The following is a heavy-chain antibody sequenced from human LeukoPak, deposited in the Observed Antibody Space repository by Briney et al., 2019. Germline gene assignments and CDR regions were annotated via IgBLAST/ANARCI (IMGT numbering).Heavy chain of an antibody. CDR1: GGSISSSNW. CDR2: IYHSGST. J-gene: IGHJ4*02. CDR3: ARTLNSLAVAGPFEY. Sequence: SGTLSLTCAVSGGSISSSNWWSWVRQPPGKGLEWIGEIYHSGSTNYNPSLKSRVTISVDTSKNHFSLKLNSVTATDTAVYYCARTLNSLAVAGPFEYWGQGTLVTVSS. D-gene: IGHD6-19*01. V-gene: IGHV4-4*02.